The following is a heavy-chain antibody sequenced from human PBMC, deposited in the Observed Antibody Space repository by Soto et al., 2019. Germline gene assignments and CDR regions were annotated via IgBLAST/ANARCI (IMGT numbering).Heavy chain of an antibody. CDR3: AKSRVFIGAIVTLLDS. Sequence: SETLSLTCTVSGGSISSGGYYWSWIRQHPGKGLEWIGYIYYSGSTYYNPSLKSRVTISVDTSKNQFSLKLSSVTAADTALYFCAKSRVFIGAIVTLLDSWGQGTQVTVSS. CDR2: IYYSGST. J-gene: IGHJ4*02. D-gene: IGHD3-16*02. V-gene: IGHV4-31*03. CDR1: GGSISSGGYY.